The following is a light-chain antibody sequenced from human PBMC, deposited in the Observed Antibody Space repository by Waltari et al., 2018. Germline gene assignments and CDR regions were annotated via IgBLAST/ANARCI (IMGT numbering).Light chain of an antibody. J-gene: IGLJ3*02. CDR3: SSYTISSTLNWV. V-gene: IGLV2-14*03. Sequence: QSALTQPASVSGSPGQSITIPCTGTSSDVGGFNFVSCYQQHPGKAPKLMIYDVSKRPSGVSNRFSGSKSGNTASLTISGLQAEDEADYYCSSYTISSTLNWVFGGGTKLTVL. CDR2: DVS. CDR1: SSDVGGFNF.